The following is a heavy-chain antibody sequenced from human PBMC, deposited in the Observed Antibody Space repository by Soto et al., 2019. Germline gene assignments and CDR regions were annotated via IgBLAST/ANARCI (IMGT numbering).Heavy chain of an antibody. D-gene: IGHD6-19*01. Sequence: EVQLVESGGGWVQPGGSLRLSCVDSGFTFSPFWMSWVRQAPGKGLEWVAIIKDDGGDELYLEAVRGRFRISRDNAKKSLFLAMDSLRVEDTAVYYCAGGSGWISDSWGQGTLVTVSS. CDR2: IKDDGGDE. CDR1: GFTFSPFW. CDR3: AGGSGWISDS. J-gene: IGHJ4*02. V-gene: IGHV3-7*05.